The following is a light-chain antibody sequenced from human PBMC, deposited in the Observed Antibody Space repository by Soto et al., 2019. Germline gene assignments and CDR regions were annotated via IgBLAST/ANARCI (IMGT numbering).Light chain of an antibody. Sequence: QSVLTQPASVSGSPGQSITISCTGTSSDVGSYNLVSWYQQHPGKAPKLMIYEGSKRPSGVSNRFSSSKSGNTASLTISGLQAEDEADYYCCSYAGSSTSVFGGGTKVTVL. CDR2: EGS. CDR3: CSYAGSSTSV. CDR1: SSDVGSYNL. J-gene: IGLJ3*02. V-gene: IGLV2-23*01.